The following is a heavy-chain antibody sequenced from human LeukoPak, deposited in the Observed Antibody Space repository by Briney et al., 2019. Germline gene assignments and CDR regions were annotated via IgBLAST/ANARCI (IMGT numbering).Heavy chain of an antibody. Sequence: ASVKVSCKASGYTFTGSYMHWVRQAPGQGLEWMGWINPNSGGTNYAQKFQGRVTMTRDTSISTAYMELSRLRSDDTAVYYCARGPIVVVPAANRAWFDPWGQGTLVTVSS. CDR3: ARGPIVVVPAANRAWFDP. CDR1: GYTFTGSY. V-gene: IGHV1-2*02. J-gene: IGHJ5*02. D-gene: IGHD2-2*01. CDR2: INPNSGGT.